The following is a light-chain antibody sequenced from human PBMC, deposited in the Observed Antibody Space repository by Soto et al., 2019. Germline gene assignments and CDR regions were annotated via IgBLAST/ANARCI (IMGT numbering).Light chain of an antibody. CDR2: GVS. CDR1: QSVRSS. V-gene: IGKV3D-15*01. J-gene: IGKJ5*01. Sequence: DIVLTQSPGTLSLSPGERATLSCRASQSVRSSLAWYQQKPGQAPRLLIYGVSTRATGIPARFSGSGSGTDFTLTISSLQSEDFAVYYCQQYNNWPAITFGQGTRLEIK. CDR3: QQYNNWPAIT.